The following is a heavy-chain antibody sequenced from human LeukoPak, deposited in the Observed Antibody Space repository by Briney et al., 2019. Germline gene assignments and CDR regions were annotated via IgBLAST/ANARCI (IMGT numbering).Heavy chain of an antibody. J-gene: IGHJ4*02. Sequence: ASVNVSCKAAGYTFTSYDINWVRQATGQGLEWMGWMNTNSGNTGYAQKFQGRVTMTRNTSISTAYMELSSLRSEDTAVYYCAMRIFGVVIMGYWGQGTLVTVSS. CDR1: GYTFTSYD. CDR3: AMRIFGVVIMGY. V-gene: IGHV1-8*01. D-gene: IGHD3-3*01. CDR2: MNTNSGNT.